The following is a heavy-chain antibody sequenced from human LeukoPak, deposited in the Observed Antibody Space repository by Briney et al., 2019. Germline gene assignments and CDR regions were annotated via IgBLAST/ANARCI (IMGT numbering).Heavy chain of an antibody. CDR2: IYYSGST. CDR1: GGSISSYY. CDR3: ARDAGEEAFDI. Sequence: SETLSLTCTVSGGSISSYYWSWIRQPPGKGLEWIGYIYYSGSTNYNPSLKSRVTILVDTSKNQFSLKLSSVTAADTAVYYCARDAGEEAFDIWSQGTIVTVSS. D-gene: IGHD2-21*01. V-gene: IGHV4-59*01. J-gene: IGHJ3*02.